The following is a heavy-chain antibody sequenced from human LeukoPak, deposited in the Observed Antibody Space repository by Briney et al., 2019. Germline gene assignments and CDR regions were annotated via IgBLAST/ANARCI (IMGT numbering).Heavy chain of an antibody. CDR3: ATLYCTNGVCPDFDY. CDR2: IDPSDSYT. V-gene: IGHV5-10-1*01. D-gene: IGHD2-8*01. Sequence: GESLRISCKGSGYNFISYWISWVRQMPGKGLEWMGKIDPSDSYTNYSPSFQGHVTISADKSISTAYLQWSSLKASDTAMYYCATLYCTNGVCPDFDYWGQGTLVTVSS. CDR1: GYNFISYW. J-gene: IGHJ4*02.